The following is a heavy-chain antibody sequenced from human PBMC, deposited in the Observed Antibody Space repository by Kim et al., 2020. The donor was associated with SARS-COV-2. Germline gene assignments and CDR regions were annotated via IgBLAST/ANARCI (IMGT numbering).Heavy chain of an antibody. D-gene: IGHD3-3*01. Sequence: GGSLRLSCAASGFTFSRYAMYWVRQAPGKGLEYVSSISSNGGRTYYANSVKGRFTISRDNSKNTLYLQMGSLRAEDMAVYYCARDSVDREMATIFDYYYGMDVWGQGTTVTVSS. V-gene: IGHV3-64*01. CDR1: GFTFSRYA. CDR2: ISSNGGRT. CDR3: ARDSVDREMATIFDYYYGMDV. J-gene: IGHJ6*02.